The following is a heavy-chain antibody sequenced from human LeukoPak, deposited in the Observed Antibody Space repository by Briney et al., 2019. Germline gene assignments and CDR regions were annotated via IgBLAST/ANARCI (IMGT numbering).Heavy chain of an antibody. CDR3: ARDAGNSGYDLLDF. D-gene: IGHD5-12*01. CDR2: IKQDGSEK. CDR1: GFTFSSYW. J-gene: IGHJ4*02. Sequence: GGSLRLSCAASGFTFSSYWMTWVRQAPGKGLEWLANIKQDGSEKNYGDSVKGRLTISRDNAENSLYLQMNSLRAEDTAVYYCARDAGNSGYDLLDFWGQGTLVTVS. V-gene: IGHV3-7*01.